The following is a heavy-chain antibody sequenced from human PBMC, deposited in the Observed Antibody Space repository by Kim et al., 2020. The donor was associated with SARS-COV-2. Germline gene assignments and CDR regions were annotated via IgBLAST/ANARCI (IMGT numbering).Heavy chain of an antibody. CDR2: ISYDGSNK. Sequence: GGSLRLSCAASGFTFSSYAMHWVRQAPGKGLEWVAVISYDGSNKYYADSVKGRFTISRDNSKNTLYLQMNSLRAEDTAVYYCATPRGAARPDYWGQGTLVTVSS. V-gene: IGHV3-30-3*01. CDR3: ATPRGAARPDY. J-gene: IGHJ4*02. CDR1: GFTFSSYA. D-gene: IGHD6-6*01.